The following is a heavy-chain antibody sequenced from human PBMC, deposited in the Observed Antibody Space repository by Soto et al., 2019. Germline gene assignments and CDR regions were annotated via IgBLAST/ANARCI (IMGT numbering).Heavy chain of an antibody. V-gene: IGHV2-70*01. Sequence: SGPTLVNPTQTLTLTCTFSGFSLSTSGMCVSWIRQPPGKALEWLALIDWDDDKYYSTSLKTRLTISKDTSKNQVVLTMTNMDPVDTATYYCARIPLCSSPPLYYQYGLDVRSQGTTDTVSS. CDR1: GFSLSTSGMC. D-gene: IGHD6-13*01. J-gene: IGHJ6*02. CDR2: IDWDDDK. CDR3: ARIPLCSSPPLYYQYGLDV.